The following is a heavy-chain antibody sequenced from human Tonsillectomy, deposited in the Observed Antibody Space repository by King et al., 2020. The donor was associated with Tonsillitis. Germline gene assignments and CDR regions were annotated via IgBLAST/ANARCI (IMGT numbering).Heavy chain of an antibody. CDR1: GFVFSDFG. CDR3: VTEAGPWAPFDS. Sequence: VQLVESGGGVVQPGTSLTLSCAPSGFVFSDFGMHWVRQAPGKGLEWVAVISNDGTNQDYLDSVKGRFFVSRDNSRNTLDLHMSSLRVEDTAIYYCVTEAGPWAPFDSGGQGALVTVSS. V-gene: IGHV3-33*05. CDR2: ISNDGTNQ. D-gene: IGHD7-27*01. J-gene: IGHJ4*02.